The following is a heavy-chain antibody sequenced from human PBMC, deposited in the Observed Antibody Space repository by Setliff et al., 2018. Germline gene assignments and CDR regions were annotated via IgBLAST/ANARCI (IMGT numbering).Heavy chain of an antibody. CDR1: GGSMSSSGYY. CDR2: IYYSGST. D-gene: IGHD3-3*01. Sequence: SETLSLTCTVFGGSMSSSGYYWAWIRQSPGKGLEWIGSIYYSGSTYYNPSLKRRATISLDTSKNQFSLKLSSVTAADTAVYYCALSRPPDFWSGYTHFDYWGQGTLVTVSS. V-gene: IGHV4-39*01. J-gene: IGHJ4*02. CDR3: ALSRPPDFWSGYTHFDY.